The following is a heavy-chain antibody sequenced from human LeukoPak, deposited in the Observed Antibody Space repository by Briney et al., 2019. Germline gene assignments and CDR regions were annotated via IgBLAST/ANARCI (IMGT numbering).Heavy chain of an antibody. V-gene: IGHV5-51*01. J-gene: IGHJ4*02. CDR1: GYSFTSYW. D-gene: IGHD2-2*01. CDR3: ASHVRGCSSTTCPIHY. CDR2: IYPGDSDT. Sequence: GESLKISCKGSGYSFTSYWIGWVRQMPGKGLEWMGIIYPGDSDTRYSPSFQGQVTISADKSISTAYLQWSSLKASDTAMYYCASHVRGCSSTTCPIHYWGQGTLVTVSS.